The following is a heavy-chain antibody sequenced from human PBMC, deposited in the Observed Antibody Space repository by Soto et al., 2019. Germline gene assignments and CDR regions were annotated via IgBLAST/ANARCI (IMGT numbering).Heavy chain of an antibody. CDR1: GFTFNNYW. CDR2: ISARTDYK. J-gene: IGHJ6*02. Sequence: EVQLVESGGGPVKSGGSLRLSCVASGFTFNNYWVTWVRQSPGKGLEFVASISARTDYKHYAESVKGRFTISRDNARKSEQLQMNGLRAEDAAVYYCGREKEDEGSSSLRVYYGVDVWGQGTTVTVSS. CDR3: GREKEDEGSSSLRVYYGVDV. D-gene: IGHD6-6*01. V-gene: IGHV3-21*01.